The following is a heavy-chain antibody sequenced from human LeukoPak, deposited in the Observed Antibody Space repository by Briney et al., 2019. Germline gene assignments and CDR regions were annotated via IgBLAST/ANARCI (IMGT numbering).Heavy chain of an antibody. J-gene: IGHJ4*02. D-gene: IGHD2-15*01. CDR2: ISSRSTTI. CDR3: GKGSLAVPATPLDF. Sequence: GGSLRLSCTASGFDFSNSFMSWIRQAPGKRLEWIPYISSRSTTIYYADSVKGRFTISRDNGKNTVYLQMNNLRVDDTAVFYCGKGSLAVPATPLDFWGQGTLVTVSS. V-gene: IGHV3-11*01. CDR1: GFDFSNSF.